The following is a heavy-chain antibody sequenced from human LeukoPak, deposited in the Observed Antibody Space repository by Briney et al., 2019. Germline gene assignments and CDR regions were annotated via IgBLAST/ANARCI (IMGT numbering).Heavy chain of an antibody. Sequence: PSETLSLTCPVSGGSLSSDNWGSWGPQPPGKGLEWIGEIHHSGNTNYSPSLKSRVTISLDKSRKQFSLKLNSVTAADTAVYYCAKAGVWLPAVWGQGPLVTVSS. V-gene: IGHV4-4*02. CDR2: IHHSGNT. CDR3: AKAGVWLPAV. J-gene: IGHJ1*01. CDR1: GGSLSSDNW. D-gene: IGHD3-9*01.